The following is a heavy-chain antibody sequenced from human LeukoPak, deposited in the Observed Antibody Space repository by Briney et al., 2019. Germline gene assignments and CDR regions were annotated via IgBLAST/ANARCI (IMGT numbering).Heavy chain of an antibody. V-gene: IGHV3-74*01. D-gene: IGHD1-26*01. CDR1: GFTFSRYW. J-gene: IGHJ3*02. Sequence: GSWRLSSAASGFTFSRYWMHWVRHAPGKGLVRVSRIISDGRSTINADSVKGRFTISRDNAKNTLYLQMDSLRVEDTAVYFCARGGSPPEALGDAFDIWGQGTIVTVSS. CDR3: ARGGSPPEALGDAFDI. CDR2: IISDGRST.